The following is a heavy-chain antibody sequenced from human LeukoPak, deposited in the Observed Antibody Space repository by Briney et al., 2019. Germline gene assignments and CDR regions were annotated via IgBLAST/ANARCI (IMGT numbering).Heavy chain of an antibody. V-gene: IGHV3-48*01. Sequence: GGSLRLSCAASGFTFSSYSMNWVRQAPGKGLEWVSYISSSSSTIYYADSVKGRFTISRDNAKNSLYLQMNSLRAEDTAVYYCARLDGIAAAGFDYWGQGTLVTVSS. CDR2: ISSSSSTI. J-gene: IGHJ4*02. CDR3: ARLDGIAAAGFDY. CDR1: GFTFSSYS. D-gene: IGHD6-13*01.